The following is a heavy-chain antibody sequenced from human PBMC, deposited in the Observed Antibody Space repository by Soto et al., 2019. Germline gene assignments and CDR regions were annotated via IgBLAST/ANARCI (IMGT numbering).Heavy chain of an antibody. CDR3: ATTGPY. J-gene: IGHJ4*02. CDR1: GFTFSSYG. V-gene: IGHV3-33*01. CDR2: IWFDGSNK. Sequence: GGSLRVSCAASGFTFSSYGMHWVRQAPGKGLEWVAVIWFDGSNKFYADSVKGRFTISRDNSKNTVSLQMNSLRDEDSAAYYCATTGPYWGQGTLVTVSS.